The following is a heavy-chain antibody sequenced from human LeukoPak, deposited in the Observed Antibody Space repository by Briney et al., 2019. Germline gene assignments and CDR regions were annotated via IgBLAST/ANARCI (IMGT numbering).Heavy chain of an antibody. CDR1: GGTFSSYA. Sequence: SVKVSCKASGGTFSSYAISWVRQAPGQGLEWMGGIIPIFGTANYAQKFQGRVTITADESTSTAYMELSSLRSEDTAVYYCTTDTYYDILTGYYQPFDYWGQGTLVIVSS. CDR2: IIPIFGTA. J-gene: IGHJ4*02. CDR3: TTDTYYDILTGYYQPFDY. V-gene: IGHV1-69*13. D-gene: IGHD3-9*01.